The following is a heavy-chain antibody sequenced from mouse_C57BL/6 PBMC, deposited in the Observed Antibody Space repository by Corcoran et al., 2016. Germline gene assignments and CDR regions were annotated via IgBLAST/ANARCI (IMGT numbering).Heavy chain of an antibody. Sequence: QIQLVQSGPELKKPGETVKISCTASGYTFTTYGMSWVKQAPGKGLKWMGWINTYSGVPTYADDFKGRFAFSLETAASTAYLQINNLKNEDTATYFCAREGRYGSSYGYFDYWGQGTTLTVSS. D-gene: IGHD1-1*01. CDR2: INTYSGVP. CDR1: GYTFTTYG. CDR3: AREGRYGSSYGYFDY. J-gene: IGHJ2*01. V-gene: IGHV9-3*01.